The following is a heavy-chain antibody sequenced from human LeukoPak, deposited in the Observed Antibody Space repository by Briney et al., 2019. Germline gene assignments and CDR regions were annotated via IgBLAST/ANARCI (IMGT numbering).Heavy chain of an antibody. D-gene: IGHD3-10*01. V-gene: IGHV1-18*01. J-gene: IGHJ4*02. CDR1: GYTFTSYG. CDR3: ASSNDYYGSGMNY. CDR2: ISAYNGNT. Sequence: ASVKVSCKASGYTFTSYGISWVRQAPGQGLEWMGWISAYNGNTNYAQKLQGRVTMTADTSTSTAYMELRSLRSDDTAVYYCASSNDYYGSGMNYWGQGTLVNVSS.